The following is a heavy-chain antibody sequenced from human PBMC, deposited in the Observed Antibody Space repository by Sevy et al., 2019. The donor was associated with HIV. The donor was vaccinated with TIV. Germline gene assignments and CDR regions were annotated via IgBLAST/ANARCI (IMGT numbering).Heavy chain of an antibody. Sequence: SETLSLTCAVYGGSFSVYYWSWIRQPPGKGLEWIGEINHSGSTNYNPSLKSRVTISVDTSKNQFSLKLSSVTAADTAVYYCARGARITMVRGVISFDYWGQGTLVTVSS. J-gene: IGHJ4*02. CDR3: ARGARITMVRGVISFDY. CDR1: GGSFSVYY. D-gene: IGHD3-10*01. CDR2: INHSGST. V-gene: IGHV4-34*01.